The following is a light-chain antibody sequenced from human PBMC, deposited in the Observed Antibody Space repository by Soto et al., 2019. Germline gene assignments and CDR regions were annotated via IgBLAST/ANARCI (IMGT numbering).Light chain of an antibody. CDR2: AAS. V-gene: IGKV1-6*01. Sequence: AIQMTQSPSSLSASVGDGVTITCRASQGITTYLSWYQQRPGQAPNLLIYAASSFQSGGPSRVRGGGSGTVFTLTIGSLQPEDFATYYCLQDHSYPWTFGQGTKVELK. CDR1: QGITTY. CDR3: LQDHSYPWT. J-gene: IGKJ1*01.